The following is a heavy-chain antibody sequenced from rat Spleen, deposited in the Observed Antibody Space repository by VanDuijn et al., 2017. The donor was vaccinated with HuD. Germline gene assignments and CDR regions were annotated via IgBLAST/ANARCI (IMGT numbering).Heavy chain of an antibody. V-gene: IGHV5S23*01. J-gene: IGHJ3*01. CDR1: GFTFSDYY. CDR3: ARGRDWFAY. D-gene: IGHD4-1*01. Sequence: EVQLVESGGGLVQPGRSLKLSCAASGFTFSDYYMAWVRQAPTKGLEWVASISPSGGITDYRDSVKGRFAISRDTAKSTLYLQMDSLGSEDTATYYCARGRDWFAYWGQGTLVTVSS. CDR2: ISPSGGIT.